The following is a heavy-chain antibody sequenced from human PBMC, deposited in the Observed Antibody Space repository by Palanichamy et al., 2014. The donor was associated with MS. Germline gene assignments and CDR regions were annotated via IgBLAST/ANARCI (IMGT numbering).Heavy chain of an antibody. J-gene: IGHJ4*02. CDR1: GFTFSSYE. CDR2: ISSSGSTI. V-gene: IGHV3-48*03. Sequence: EVQLVESGGGSVQPGGSLRLSCAVSGFTFSSYEMNWVRQAPGKGLEWVSYISSSGSTIYYADSVKGRFTISRDNAKNSLYLQMNSLRVEDTAVYYCAREYRSSAGKAADHWGQGTLVTVSS. D-gene: IGHD6-6*01. CDR3: AREYRSSAGKAADH.